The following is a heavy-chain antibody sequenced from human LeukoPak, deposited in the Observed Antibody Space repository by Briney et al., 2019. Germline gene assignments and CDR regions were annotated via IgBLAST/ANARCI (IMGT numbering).Heavy chain of an antibody. Sequence: PGGSLRLSCAASGFTFSSYAMSWVRQAPGKGLEWVSAISGSGGSTYYADSVKGRFTISRDNSKNTLYLQMNSLRAEDTAVYYCAKAPPSYYDFWSGYYEGYYYYYGMDVWGQGTTVTVSS. V-gene: IGHV3-23*01. J-gene: IGHJ6*02. CDR2: ISGSGGST. D-gene: IGHD3-3*01. CDR1: GFTFSSYA. CDR3: AKAPPSYYDFWSGYYEGYYYYYGMDV.